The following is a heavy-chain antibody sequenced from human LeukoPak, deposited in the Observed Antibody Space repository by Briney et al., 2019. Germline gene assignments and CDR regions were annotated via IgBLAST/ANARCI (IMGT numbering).Heavy chain of an antibody. V-gene: IGHV4-34*01. Sequence: SETLSLTCAVYGGSFSGYYWSWIRQPPGKGLEWIGEINHSGGTNYNPSLKSRVTISVDTSKNQFSLKLSSVTAADTAVYYCARDQSRLLPALDYWGQGTLVTVSS. D-gene: IGHD3-22*01. CDR1: GGSFSGYY. J-gene: IGHJ4*02. CDR2: INHSGGT. CDR3: ARDQSRLLPALDY.